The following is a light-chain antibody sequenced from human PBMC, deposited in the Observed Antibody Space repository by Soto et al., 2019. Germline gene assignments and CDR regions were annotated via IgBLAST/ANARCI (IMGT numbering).Light chain of an antibody. J-gene: IGLJ1*01. Sequence: QSVLTQPRSVSGSPGQSVTISCTGTSSDVGGYDLVSWYQQHPGKAPKLMIYDVTKRPSGVPDRFSGSRSGNTASLTISGLQAEDDADYYCCSYAGTYAFDVFGTGTKVTVL. CDR2: DVT. CDR3: CSYAGTYAFDV. V-gene: IGLV2-11*01. CDR1: SSDVGGYDL.